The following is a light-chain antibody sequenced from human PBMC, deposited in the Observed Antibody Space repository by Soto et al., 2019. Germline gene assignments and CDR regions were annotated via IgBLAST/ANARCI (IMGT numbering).Light chain of an antibody. CDR2: TTS. Sequence: GDRVTITCRASQDINNWLAWYQQKPGKAPKLLIYTTSNLQSGVPSRFSGSGSGTDFTLTISSLQPEDFATYYCQQANSCPLTFGGGTKVEIK. J-gene: IGKJ4*01. V-gene: IGKV1D-12*01. CDR3: QQANSCPLT. CDR1: QDINNW.